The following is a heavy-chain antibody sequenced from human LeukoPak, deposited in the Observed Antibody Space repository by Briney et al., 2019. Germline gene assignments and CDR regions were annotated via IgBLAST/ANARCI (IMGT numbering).Heavy chain of an antibody. D-gene: IGHD2-2*02. CDR3: ARLPGYCSSTSCYRGGVY. V-gene: IGHV4-39*07. CDR1: GGSISSSSYY. Sequence: SETLSLTCTVSGGSISSSSYYWGWIRQPPGKGLEWIGEINHSGSTNYNPSLKSRVTISVDTSKNQFSLKLSSVTAADTAVYYCARLPGYCSSTSCYRGGVYWGQGTLVTVSS. J-gene: IGHJ4*02. CDR2: INHSGST.